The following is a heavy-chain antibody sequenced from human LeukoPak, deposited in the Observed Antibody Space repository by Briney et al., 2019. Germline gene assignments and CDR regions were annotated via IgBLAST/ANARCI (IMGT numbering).Heavy chain of an antibody. J-gene: IGHJ4*02. D-gene: IGHD6-13*01. Sequence: PGGSLRLSCAASGFTFSTDGIDWVRQAPAKGVEWVSFIRYVGSNKYYADSVKGRFAISRDNSKNTLYLQMHTPRAEDTAVYYCARRYRRGGNDYWGQGTLVTVSS. CDR3: ARRYRRGGNDY. CDR2: IRYVGSNK. CDR1: GFTFSTDG. V-gene: IGHV3-30*02.